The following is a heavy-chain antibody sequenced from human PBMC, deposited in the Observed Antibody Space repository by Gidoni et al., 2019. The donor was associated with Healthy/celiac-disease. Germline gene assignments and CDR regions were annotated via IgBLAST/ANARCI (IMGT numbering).Heavy chain of an antibody. CDR3: ARCMGSSWTGIYYYYGMDV. D-gene: IGHD6-13*01. V-gene: IGHV1-8*01. Sequence: QVQLVQSGAEVKKPGASVKVSCQASGYTFTSYDIHWVRQATGQGLEWMGWMNPNSGNTGYAQKFQGRVTMTRNTSISTAYMELSSLRSEDTAVYYCARCMGSSWTGIYYYYGMDVWGQGTTVTVSS. CDR1: GYTFTSYD. CDR2: MNPNSGNT. J-gene: IGHJ6*02.